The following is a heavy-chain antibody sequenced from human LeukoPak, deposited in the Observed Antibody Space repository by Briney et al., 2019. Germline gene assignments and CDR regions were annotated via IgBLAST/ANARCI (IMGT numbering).Heavy chain of an antibody. Sequence: ASVKASCKASGHTFTSYYMHWVRQAPGQGLEWMGIINPSGGSTSYAQKFQGRVTMTRDTSTSTVYMELSSLRSEDTAVYYCAREREADYAFDIWGQGTMVTVSS. V-gene: IGHV1-46*01. CDR3: AREREADYAFDI. J-gene: IGHJ3*02. CDR1: GHTFTSYY. CDR2: INPSGGST. D-gene: IGHD3-3*01.